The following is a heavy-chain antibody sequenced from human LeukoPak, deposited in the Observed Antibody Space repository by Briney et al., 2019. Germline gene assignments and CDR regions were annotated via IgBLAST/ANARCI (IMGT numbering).Heavy chain of an antibody. Sequence: GGSLRLSCAASGFTFSSYGMHWVRQAPGKGLEWVAVIWDGGSNKYYADSVKGRFTISRDNSKNTLYLQMNSLRAEDTAVYYRARAGYDSSGYYYKNWFDPWGQGTLVTVSS. CDR1: GFTFSSYG. CDR3: ARAGYDSSGYYYKNWFDP. J-gene: IGHJ5*02. V-gene: IGHV3-33*01. CDR2: IWDGGSNK. D-gene: IGHD3-22*01.